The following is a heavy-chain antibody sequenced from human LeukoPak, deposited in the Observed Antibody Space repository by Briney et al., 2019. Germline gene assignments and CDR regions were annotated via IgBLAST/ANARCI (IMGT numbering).Heavy chain of an antibody. V-gene: IGHV1-46*01. CDR2: INPSGGST. D-gene: IGHD6-6*01. CDR3: ARDRLTQAIDY. CDR1: GYTFTSYY. J-gene: IGHJ4*02. Sequence: ASVKVSCKASGYTFTSYYMHWVRQAPGQELERMGIINPSGGSTSYAQKFQGRVTMTRDTSTSTVYMELSSLRSEDTAVYYCARDRLTQAIDYWGQGTLVTVSS.